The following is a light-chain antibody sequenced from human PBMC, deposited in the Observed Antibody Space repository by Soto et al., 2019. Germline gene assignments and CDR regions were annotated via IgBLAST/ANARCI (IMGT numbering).Light chain of an antibody. J-gene: IGKJ1*01. Sequence: EIVLTQSPGSLFLYPGSRATLSCRASQSLTTRYLAWYQHIPGQAPRLLIYGASSRATGIPDRFSGSGSGTDFTLTISRLEPEDFAVYYCQQYGSSPWTFGQGTKVDIK. V-gene: IGKV3-20*01. CDR3: QQYGSSPWT. CDR1: QSLTTRY. CDR2: GAS.